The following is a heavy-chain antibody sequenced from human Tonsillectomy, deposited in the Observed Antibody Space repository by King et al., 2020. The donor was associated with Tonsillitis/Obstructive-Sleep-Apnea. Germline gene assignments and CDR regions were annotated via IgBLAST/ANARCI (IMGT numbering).Heavy chain of an antibody. J-gene: IGHJ4*02. CDR2: IYYSGST. V-gene: IGHV4-39*01. CDR1: SGSISSSNYY. Sequence: QLQESGPGLVKPSETLSLTCTVSSGSISSSNYYWGWIRQPPGKGLEWIGDIYYSGSTYHNPSLKSRVTMSVDTSKHQFSLKLSSVTAADTAVYYCARGLYSSGWHYFDYWGQGTLVTVSS. D-gene: IGHD6-19*01. CDR3: ARGLYSSGWHYFDY.